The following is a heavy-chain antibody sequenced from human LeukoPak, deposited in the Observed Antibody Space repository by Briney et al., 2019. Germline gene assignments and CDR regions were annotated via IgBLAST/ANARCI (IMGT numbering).Heavy chain of an antibody. J-gene: IGHJ4*02. CDR3: ARGADSSGYYSIFYFDY. D-gene: IGHD3-22*01. CDR1: GGSISSYY. Sequence: SETLSLTCTVSGGSISSYYWNWIRDPPGKARECIGYIYYSGSTNYNPSLKSRVTISVDTSKNQFSLKLSSVTAADTAVYYCARGADSSGYYSIFYFDYWGQGTLVTVSS. CDR2: IYYSGST. V-gene: IGHV4-59*01.